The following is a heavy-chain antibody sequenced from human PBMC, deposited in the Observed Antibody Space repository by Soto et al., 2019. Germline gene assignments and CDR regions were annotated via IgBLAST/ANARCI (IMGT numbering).Heavy chain of an antibody. D-gene: IGHD6-19*01. V-gene: IGHV1-18*01. CDR3: ARGGGFLSPSDY. Sequence: QVQVVQSGAEVKKPGASVKVSCKASGYTFTDYGIGWVRQAPGQGLEWMGWISGFNGNTKYAQKFQGRVTMTTDTSTTTVHMELRSLRSDDTAVYYCARGGGFLSPSDYWGQGTLVTVSS. CDR1: GYTFTDYG. J-gene: IGHJ4*02. CDR2: ISGFNGNT.